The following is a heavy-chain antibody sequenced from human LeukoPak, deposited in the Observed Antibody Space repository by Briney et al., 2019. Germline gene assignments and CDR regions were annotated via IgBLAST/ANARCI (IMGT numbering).Heavy chain of an antibody. CDR2: IYYSGST. V-gene: IGHV4-31*03. CDR3: SSEMATILTD. Sequence: PSQTLSLTCTVSGVSISSGGYYWSWIRQHPGKGLEWIGYIYYSGSTYYNPSLKSRVAISVDTSKNQFSLKLSSVTAADTAVYYCSSEMATILTDWGQGTPVTVSS. D-gene: IGHD5-24*01. CDR1: GVSISSGGYY. J-gene: IGHJ4*02.